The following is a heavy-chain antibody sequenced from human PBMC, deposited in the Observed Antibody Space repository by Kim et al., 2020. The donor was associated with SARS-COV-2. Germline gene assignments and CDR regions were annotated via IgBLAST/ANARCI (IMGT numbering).Heavy chain of an antibody. CDR3: ARWFREQQVVQYYYGMDV. D-gene: IGHD6-13*01. V-gene: IGHV3-48*03. CDR1: GFTFSSYE. J-gene: IGHJ6*02. Sequence: GGSLRLSCAASGFTFSSYEMNWVRQAPGKGLEWVSYISSSGNTIYYADSVKGRFTISRDNAKNSLYLQMNSLRAEDTAVYYCARWFREQQVVQYYYGMDVWGQGTTVTVSS. CDR2: ISSSGNTI.